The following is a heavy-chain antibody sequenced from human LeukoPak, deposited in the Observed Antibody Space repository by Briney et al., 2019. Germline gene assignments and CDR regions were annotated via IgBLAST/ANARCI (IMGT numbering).Heavy chain of an antibody. J-gene: IGHJ4*02. CDR2: ISSTSSLI. V-gene: IGHV3-21*01. CDR1: GFTFSSFN. D-gene: IGHD6-19*01. CDR3: ARYNSGWNDY. Sequence: GGSLRLSCAASGFTFSSFNMNWVRQAPGKGLEWVSSISSTSSLIWYADSLKGRFTISRDNAKNSLYLQMGSLRAEDTAVYYCARYNSGWNDYWGQGTLVTVSS.